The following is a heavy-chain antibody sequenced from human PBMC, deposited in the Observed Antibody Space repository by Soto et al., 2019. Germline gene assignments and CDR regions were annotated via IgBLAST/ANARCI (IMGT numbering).Heavy chain of an antibody. J-gene: IGHJ6*02. Sequence: EVQLVESGGGLVQPGGSLRLSCATSGFTFSDYWIHWVRQAPGKGLVWVSRINGDGSRSDYADSVKGRFTIYRDNAENKVYLQMNSLSAEDTAVYFCARGIRGKYGMDVWGHGTTITVSS. CDR1: GFTFSDYW. CDR2: INGDGSRS. V-gene: IGHV3-74*01. D-gene: IGHD3-10*01. CDR3: ARGIRGKYGMDV.